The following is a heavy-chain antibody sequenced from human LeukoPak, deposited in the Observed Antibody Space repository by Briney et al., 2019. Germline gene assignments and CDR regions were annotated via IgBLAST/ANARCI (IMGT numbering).Heavy chain of an antibody. Sequence: PGRSLRLSCAASGFTFSSYGMRWVSQPPGKGLEWVAVISYDGSNKYYADSVKGRFTISRDNSKNTLYLQRNRLRGEDTAVYYCAKVRAGIAVAGPFDYWGQGTLVTVSS. CDR1: GFTFSSYG. V-gene: IGHV3-30*18. CDR3: AKVRAGIAVAGPFDY. CDR2: ISYDGSNK. D-gene: IGHD6-19*01. J-gene: IGHJ4*02.